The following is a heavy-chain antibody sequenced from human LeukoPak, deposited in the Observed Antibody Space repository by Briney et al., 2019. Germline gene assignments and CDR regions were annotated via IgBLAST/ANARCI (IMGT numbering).Heavy chain of an antibody. CDR2: IYYSGST. V-gene: IGHV4-31*03. CDR1: GGSISSGGYY. D-gene: IGHD3-10*01. J-gene: IGHJ3*02. Sequence: SQTLSLTCTVSGGSISSGGYYWSWIRQHPGKGLEWIGYIYYSGSTYYNPSLKSRVTISVDTSKNQFSLKLSSVPAADTAVYYCARDSPAGSGPIISIAFDIWGQGTMVTVSS. CDR3: ARDSPAGSGPIISIAFDI.